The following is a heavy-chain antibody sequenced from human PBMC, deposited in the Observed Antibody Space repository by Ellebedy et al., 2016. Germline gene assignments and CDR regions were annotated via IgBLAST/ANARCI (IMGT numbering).Heavy chain of an antibody. Sequence: GESLKISCAVSGFTVSDNYMSWVRQAPGKGLEWVATLYRSGNKFYADSAKGRFTISRDNSKNTVYLQMNNLRVEDTAVFYCAGDSRGVSALGTSLHYWGQGTLVIVSS. D-gene: IGHD6-13*01. CDR1: GFTVSDNY. CDR2: LYRSGNK. V-gene: IGHV3-53*01. J-gene: IGHJ4*02. CDR3: AGDSRGVSALGTSLHY.